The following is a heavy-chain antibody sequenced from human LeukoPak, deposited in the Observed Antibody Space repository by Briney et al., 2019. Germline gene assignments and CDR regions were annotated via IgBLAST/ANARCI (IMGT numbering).Heavy chain of an antibody. D-gene: IGHD3-10*01. CDR1: GYTFSTHA. J-gene: IGHJ4*02. V-gene: IGHV1-3*03. CDR2: INGGNGNT. Sequence: GASVKVSCKASGYTFSTHAIHWVRQAPGQRLEWMGWINGGNGNTKYSQELQGRVTITRDTSGSTAYMELNSLNSDDVAVYYCARGGYFYGFDYWGQGTPVTVSS. CDR3: ARGGYFYGFDY.